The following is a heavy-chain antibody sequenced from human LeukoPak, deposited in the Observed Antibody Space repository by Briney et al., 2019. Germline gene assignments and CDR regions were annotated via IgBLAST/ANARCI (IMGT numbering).Heavy chain of an antibody. J-gene: IGHJ4*02. Sequence: ASETLSLTCAVYGGSFSGYYWSWIRQPPGKGLEWIGYIYYSGSTNYNPSLKSRVTISVDTSKNQFSLKLSSVTAADTAVYYCARGWVRDYYDYWGQGTLVTVSS. V-gene: IGHV4-59*01. CDR3: ARGWVRDYYDY. CDR2: IYYSGST. CDR1: GGSFSGYY. D-gene: IGHD3-10*01.